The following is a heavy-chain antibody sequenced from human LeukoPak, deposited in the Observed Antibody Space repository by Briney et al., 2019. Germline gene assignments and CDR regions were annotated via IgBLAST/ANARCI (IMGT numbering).Heavy chain of an antibody. Sequence: SGPTLFHPPPPLTLTCSVSGFSPGTSRMRGSWIRQPPGKAMEWLARIDCDDDKFYNTSLKTRLTISKDTSKNQVVLTMTNMDPVDTATYYCARMGLWYKLDCWGQGTLVTVSS. CDR1: GFSPGTSRMR. CDR3: ARMGLWYKLDC. J-gene: IGHJ4*02. V-gene: IGHV2-70*04. D-gene: IGHD1-1*01. CDR2: IDCDDDK.